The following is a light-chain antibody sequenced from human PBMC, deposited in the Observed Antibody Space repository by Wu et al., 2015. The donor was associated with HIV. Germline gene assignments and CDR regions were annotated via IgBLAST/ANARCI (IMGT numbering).Light chain of an antibody. Sequence: EIVLTQSPGTLSLSPGERATLSCRASQSVTSNYLAWYQQKPGRAPRLLIYGASGRATDIPDRFSGTGSGTDFTLTITRLEPEDFALYYCQQYGSSPLTFGGGTYVEIK. CDR3: QQYGSSPLT. CDR2: GAS. CDR1: QSVTSNY. V-gene: IGKV3-20*01. J-gene: IGKJ4*01.